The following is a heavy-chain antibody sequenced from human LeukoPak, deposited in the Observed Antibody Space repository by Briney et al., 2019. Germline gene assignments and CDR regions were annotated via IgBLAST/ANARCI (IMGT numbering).Heavy chain of an antibody. D-gene: IGHD3-16*02. CDR2: IWYDGSNK. Sequence: GRSLRLSCAASGFTFSSYGMHWVRQAPGKGLEWVAVIWYDGSNKYYADSVKGRFTISRDNSKNTLYLQMNSLRAEDTAVYYCARPLRKLVMWFDPWGQGTLVTVSS. V-gene: IGHV3-33*01. J-gene: IGHJ5*02. CDR1: GFTFSSYG. CDR3: ARPLRKLVMWFDP.